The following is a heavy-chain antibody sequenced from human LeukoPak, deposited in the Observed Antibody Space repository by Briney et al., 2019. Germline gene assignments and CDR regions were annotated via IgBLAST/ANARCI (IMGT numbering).Heavy chain of an antibody. CDR2: INHSGST. Sequence: PSETLSLTCAVYGGSFSGYYWSWIRQPPGKGLEWIGEINHSGSTNYNPSLKSRVTISVDTSKNQFSLKLSSVTAADTAVYYCVRVQRFGYYYYYMDVWGKGTTVTVSS. V-gene: IGHV4-34*01. CDR1: GGSFSGYY. D-gene: IGHD3-16*01. CDR3: VRVQRFGYYYYYMDV. J-gene: IGHJ6*03.